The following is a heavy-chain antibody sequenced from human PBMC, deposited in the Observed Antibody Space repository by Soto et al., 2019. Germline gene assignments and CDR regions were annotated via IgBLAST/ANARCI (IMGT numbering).Heavy chain of an antibody. J-gene: IGHJ4*02. D-gene: IGHD3-10*01. CDR3: ARDEGEITMVRGSYVPPQLFDY. V-gene: IGHV3-33*01. CDR1: GFTFSSYG. Sequence: QVQLVESGGGVVQPGRSLRLSCAASGFTFSSYGMHWVRQAPGKGLEWVAVIWYDGSNKYYADSVKGRFTISRDNSKNTLDLQMNSLRAEDTAVYYCARDEGEITMVRGSYVPPQLFDYWGQGTLVTVSS. CDR2: IWYDGSNK.